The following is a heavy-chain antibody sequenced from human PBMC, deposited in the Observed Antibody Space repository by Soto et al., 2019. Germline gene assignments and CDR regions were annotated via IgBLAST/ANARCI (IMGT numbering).Heavy chain of an antibody. CDR3: ASGGYTYGFSAMAV. V-gene: IGHV1-46*01. Sequence: QVQLVQSGAEVKKPGASVKISCKASGYTFSSSYIHWVRQAPGQGLGWMGLINPSGFSKDYAQTFQGRVTVTRDTSTSTVYMELSSLRSEGTAVYYCASGGYTYGFSAMAVWGPGTTVAVSS. J-gene: IGHJ6*02. CDR2: INPSGFSK. D-gene: IGHD5-18*01. CDR1: GYTFSSSY.